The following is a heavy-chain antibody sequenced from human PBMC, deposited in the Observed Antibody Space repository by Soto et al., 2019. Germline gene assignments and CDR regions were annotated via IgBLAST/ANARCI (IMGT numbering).Heavy chain of an antibody. V-gene: IGHV3-66*01. J-gene: IGHJ4*02. CDR3: ARGGTVPTVAY. CDR2: IYSGGST. D-gene: IGHD4-17*01. Sequence: EVQLVESGGGLVQPGGSLRLSCAASGFTVSSNYMSWVRQAPGKGLEWVSVIYSGGSTYYAASVKGRFTISRDNSKDRLYLQLTGRRAEDTAVYYGARGGTVPTVAYWGKGTLVTVSA. CDR1: GFTVSSNY.